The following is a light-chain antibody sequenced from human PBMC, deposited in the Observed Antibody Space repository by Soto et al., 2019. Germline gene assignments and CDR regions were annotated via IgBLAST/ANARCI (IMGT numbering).Light chain of an antibody. Sequence: QSALTQPPSVSGSPGQSVTISCTGTSSDVGSNNRVSWYQQSPGTAPKLMIYEVSNRPSGVPDRFSGSKSGSTASLTISGLQAEDEADYYCSSYTSSTTLVFGGGTKLTVL. CDR3: SSYTSSTTLV. J-gene: IGLJ2*01. CDR1: SSDVGSNNR. V-gene: IGLV2-18*02. CDR2: EVS.